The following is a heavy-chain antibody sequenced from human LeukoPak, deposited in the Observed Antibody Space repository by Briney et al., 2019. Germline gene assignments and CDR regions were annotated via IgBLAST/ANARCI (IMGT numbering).Heavy chain of an antibody. J-gene: IGHJ4*02. CDR1: GGSINSGGYS. CDR3: ARVATVAYYFDN. Sequence: PSETLSLTCTVSGGSINSGGYSWSWVRQPPGKGLEWIGYIYQSGSTYYNPSLKSRVTISVDRFKNQFSLKLTSVTAADTAVYYCARVATVAYYFDNWGQGTLVTVSS. D-gene: IGHD4-23*01. CDR2: IYQSGST. V-gene: IGHV4-30-2*01.